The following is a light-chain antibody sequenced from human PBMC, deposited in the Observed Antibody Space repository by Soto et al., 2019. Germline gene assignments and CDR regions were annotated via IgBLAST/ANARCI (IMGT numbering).Light chain of an antibody. V-gene: IGLV2-14*01. J-gene: IGLJ2*01. CDR2: EVS. CDR3: SSYTSSSTRV. Sequence: QSVLTQPASVSGSPEQSITISCTGTSSDVGGYNYVSWYQQHPGKAPKLMIYEVSNRPSGVSNRFSGSKSANTASLTISGLQAEDEADYYCSSYTSSSTRVFGGGTKLTVL. CDR1: SSDVGGYNY.